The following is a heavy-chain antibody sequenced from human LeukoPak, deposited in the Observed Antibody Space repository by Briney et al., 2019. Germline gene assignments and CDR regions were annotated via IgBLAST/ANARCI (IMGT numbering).Heavy chain of an antibody. J-gene: IGHJ6*02. Sequence: QPGGSLRLSCVASGFTFSSYAMHWVSQAPGKGLEWVAVIAFDGSNALYADSVKGRFTISRDISKSTLYLEMNSLKAEDSAIYYCSRGRYGDYSRSGYYYGMDVWGQGTTVTVSS. CDR3: SRGRYGDYSRSGYYYGMDV. V-gene: IGHV3-30-3*01. D-gene: IGHD4-17*01. CDR1: GFTFSSYA. CDR2: IAFDGSNA.